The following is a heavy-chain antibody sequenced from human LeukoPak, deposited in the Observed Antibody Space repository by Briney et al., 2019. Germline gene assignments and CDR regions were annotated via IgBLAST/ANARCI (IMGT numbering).Heavy chain of an antibody. CDR2: IYYSGST. CDR1: GGSISSYY. CDR3: ARGGKYYGDYSYFDL. Sequence: SETLSLTCTVSGGSISSYYWSWIRQPPGKGLEWIGYIYYSGSTNYNPSLKSRVTISVDTSKNQFSLKLSSVTAAYTAVYYCARGGKYYGDYSYFDLWGRGTLVTVSS. J-gene: IGHJ2*01. D-gene: IGHD4-17*01. V-gene: IGHV4-59*01.